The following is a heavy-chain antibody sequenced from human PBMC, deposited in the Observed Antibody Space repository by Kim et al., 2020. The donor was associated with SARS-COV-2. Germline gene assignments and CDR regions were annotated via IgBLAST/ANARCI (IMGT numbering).Heavy chain of an antibody. V-gene: IGHV7-4-1*02. CDR2: INTYNGKL. Sequence: ASVKVSCKASGYRFTPFCLRWVRQAPGQGLEWMGWINTYNGKLTYAQAFTGRFVLSLDTSVSTAYLEISSLKAEDTAVYYCARGWLEYKYYGLDVWGQGTTVTVSS. J-gene: IGHJ6*02. CDR1: GYRFTPFC. CDR3: ARGWLEYKYYGLDV. D-gene: IGHD3-9*01.